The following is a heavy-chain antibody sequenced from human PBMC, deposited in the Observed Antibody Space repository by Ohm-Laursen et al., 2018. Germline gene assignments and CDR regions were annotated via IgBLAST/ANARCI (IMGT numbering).Heavy chain of an antibody. V-gene: IGHV3-48*03. J-gene: IGHJ3*02. CDR1: GFSHSSYE. CDR2: ISSSGSTI. CDR3: ARAWRDGFDI. Sequence: SLRLSCAASGFSHSSYEMYWLRQAPGKGMAWVSYISSSGSTIYDADSVKGRFTISRDNAKDSLYLQMNSLRAEDTAVYYCARAWRDGFDIWGQGTVVTVSS.